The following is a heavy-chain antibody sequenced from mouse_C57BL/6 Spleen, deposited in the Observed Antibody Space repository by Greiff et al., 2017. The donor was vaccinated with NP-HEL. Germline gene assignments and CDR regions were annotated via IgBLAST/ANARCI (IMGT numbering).Heavy chain of an antibody. D-gene: IGHD4-1*01. CDR3: AKNSGTGAMDY. V-gene: IGHV2-4*01. CDR2: IWSGGST. CDR1: GFSLTSYG. Sequence: QVQLQQSGPGLVQPSQSLSITCTVSGFSLTSYGVHWVRQPPGKGLEWLGVIWSGGSTDYTAAFISRLSISKDNSKSQVFFKMNSLQADDTAIYYCAKNSGTGAMDYWGQGTSVTVSS. J-gene: IGHJ4*01.